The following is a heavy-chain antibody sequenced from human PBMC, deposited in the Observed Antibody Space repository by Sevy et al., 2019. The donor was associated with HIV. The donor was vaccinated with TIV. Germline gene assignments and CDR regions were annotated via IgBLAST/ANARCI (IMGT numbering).Heavy chain of an antibody. CDR1: GFTFSDHY. CDR2: TRNKGNSYTT. D-gene: IGHD6-19*01. Sequence: GGSLRLSCAASGFTFSDHYMDWVRQAPGKGLEWVGRTRNKGNSYTTEYAASVKGRLPISRDDSKNSLYLQMNSLKTEDTAVYYSAREEVAAFDYYYYMDVWGKGTTVTVSS. CDR3: AREEVAAFDYYYYMDV. J-gene: IGHJ6*03. V-gene: IGHV3-72*01.